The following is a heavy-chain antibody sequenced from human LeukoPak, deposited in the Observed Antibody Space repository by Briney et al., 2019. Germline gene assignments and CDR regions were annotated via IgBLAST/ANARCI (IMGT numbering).Heavy chain of an antibody. V-gene: IGHV4-34*01. CDR3: ARGAIAYYFDY. J-gene: IGHJ4*02. Sequence: SETLSLTCAVYGGSFSGYYWSWLRQPPGKGLEWIGEINHSGSTNYNPSLKSRVTISVDTSKNQFSLKLSSVTAADTAVYYCARGAIAYYFDYWGQGTLVTVSS. CDR1: GGSFSGYY. D-gene: IGHD5-18*01. CDR2: INHSGST.